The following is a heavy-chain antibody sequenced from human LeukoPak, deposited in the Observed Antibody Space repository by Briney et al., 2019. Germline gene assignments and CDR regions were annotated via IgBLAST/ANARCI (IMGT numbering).Heavy chain of an antibody. CDR1: GFIFDDYT. CDR2: ISWDGSST. J-gene: IGHJ4*02. D-gene: IGHD6-19*01. V-gene: IGHV3-43*01. CDR3: AKGAEAGTTSKHYFDY. Sequence: PGGSLRLSCAASGFIFDDYTMHWVRQVPGKGLEWVSFISWDGSSTYYADSVKGRFTISRDNSKNSLYLQMNSLRTEDSALYFCAKGAEAGTTSKHYFDYWGQGTLVTVSS.